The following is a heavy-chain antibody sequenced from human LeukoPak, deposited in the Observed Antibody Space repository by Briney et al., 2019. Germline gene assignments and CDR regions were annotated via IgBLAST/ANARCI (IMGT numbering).Heavy chain of an antibody. J-gene: IGHJ4*02. CDR2: INPSNGYT. CDR3: ARLAVAQTGLFDY. D-gene: IGHD6-19*01. Sequence: ASVKVSCKASGYIFTSYYMHWVRQAPGQGLEWMGIINPSNGYTTYAQKFQGRVTMTRDTSTSTVYMELSSLRSEDTAVYYCARLAVAQTGLFDYWGQGTLVTVSX. CDR1: GYIFTSYY. V-gene: IGHV1-46*01.